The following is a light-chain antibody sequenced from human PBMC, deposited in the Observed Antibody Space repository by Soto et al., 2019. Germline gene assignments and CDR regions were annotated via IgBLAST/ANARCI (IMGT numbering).Light chain of an antibody. CDR1: SSDVGGYNY. J-gene: IGLJ1*01. Sequence: QSVLTQPASVSGSPGQSITISCTGTSSDVGGYNYASWYQQYPGKAPKLMIYEVSNRPSGVSNRFSGSKSGNTASLTISGLQAEDEADYYCSSYTSSSTPYVFGTGTKVTVL. CDR2: EVS. V-gene: IGLV2-14*01. CDR3: SSYTSSSTPYV.